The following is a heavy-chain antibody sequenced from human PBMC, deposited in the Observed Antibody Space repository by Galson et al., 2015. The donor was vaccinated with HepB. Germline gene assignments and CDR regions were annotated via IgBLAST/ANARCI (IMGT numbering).Heavy chain of an antibody. J-gene: IGHJ4*02. CDR3: ARPNTYYYDSSGYYPLDY. CDR1: GYTFTSYG. V-gene: IGHV1-18*04. CDR2: ISAYNGNT. D-gene: IGHD3-22*01. Sequence: SVKVSCKASGYTFTSYGISWVRQAPGQGLEWMGWISAYNGNTNYAQKLQGRVTMTTDTSTSTAYMELRSLRSDDTAVYYCARPNTYYYDSSGYYPLDYWGQGTLVTVSS.